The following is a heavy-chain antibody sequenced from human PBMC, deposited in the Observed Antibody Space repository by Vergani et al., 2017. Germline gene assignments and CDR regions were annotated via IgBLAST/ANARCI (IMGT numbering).Heavy chain of an antibody. CDR2: ISSSSSYI. Sequence: EVQLVESGGGLVKPGGSLRLSCAASGFTFSSYSMNWVRQAPGKGLEWVSSISSSSSYIYYADSVKGRFTISRDNAKNSLYLQMNSLSAEDTAVYYCARASQWELLDYFDYWGQGTLVTVSS. V-gene: IGHV3-21*01. CDR1: GFTFSSYS. CDR3: ARASQWELLDYFDY. J-gene: IGHJ4*02. D-gene: IGHD1-26*01.